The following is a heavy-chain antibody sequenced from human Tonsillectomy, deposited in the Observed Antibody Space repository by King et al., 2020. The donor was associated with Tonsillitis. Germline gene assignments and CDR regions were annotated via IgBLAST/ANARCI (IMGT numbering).Heavy chain of an antibody. CDR3: LKGGCGVPLDY. Sequence: VQLVESGGGLLKPGGSLRLSCAASGFTFISNAMTWVRQAPGKGLEWVAAISGSGEITYYPDSVKGRFTISRDNSKNTLSLQTDNLRFEDTAVYYCLKGGCGVPLDYWGPGILITVSS. CDR2: ISGSGEIT. J-gene: IGHJ4*02. V-gene: IGHV3-23*04. CDR1: GFTFISNA. D-gene: IGHD3-3*01.